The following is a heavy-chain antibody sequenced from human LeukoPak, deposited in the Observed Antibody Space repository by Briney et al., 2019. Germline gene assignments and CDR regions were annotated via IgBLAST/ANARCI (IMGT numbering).Heavy chain of an antibody. D-gene: IGHD3-22*01. CDR1: GFTFSSYA. CDR2: ISYDGSNK. CDR3: AKGDYYDSSGYPFGRDAFDI. Sequence: GGSLRLSCAASGFTFSSYAMHWVRQAPGKGLEWVAVISYDGSNKYYADSVKGRFTISRDNSKNTLYLQMNSLRAEDTAVYYCAKGDYYDSSGYPFGRDAFDIWGQGTMVTVSS. J-gene: IGHJ3*02. V-gene: IGHV3-30-3*01.